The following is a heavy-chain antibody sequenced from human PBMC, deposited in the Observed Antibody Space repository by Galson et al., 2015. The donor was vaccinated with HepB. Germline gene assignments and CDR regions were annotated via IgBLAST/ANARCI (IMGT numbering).Heavy chain of an antibody. CDR3: ARDCFGNDFWSGFDI. CDR1: GFTFSSYW. CDR2: IKQDGSEK. V-gene: IGHV3-7*01. J-gene: IGHJ3*02. Sequence: LRLSCAASGFTFSSYWMSWVRQAPGKGLEWVANIKQDGSEKYYVDSVKGRFTISRDNAKNSLYLQMNSLRAEDTAVYYCARDCFGNDFWSGFDIWGQGTMVTVSS. D-gene: IGHD3-3*01.